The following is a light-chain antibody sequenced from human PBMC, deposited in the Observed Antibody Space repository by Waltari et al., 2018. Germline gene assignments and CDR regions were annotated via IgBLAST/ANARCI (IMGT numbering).Light chain of an antibody. CDR1: ALPTQY. Sequence: SNELTQPPSGSVSPGQTARITCSGAALPTQYASWYQQKSGPAPLLVIYDDITRPSGIPERFSGSSSGTVATLTISGAQVEDEADYYCHSLNSVGNGYVFGTGTKFTVL. V-gene: IGLV3-10*01. CDR3: HSLNSVGNGYV. J-gene: IGLJ1*01. CDR2: DDI.